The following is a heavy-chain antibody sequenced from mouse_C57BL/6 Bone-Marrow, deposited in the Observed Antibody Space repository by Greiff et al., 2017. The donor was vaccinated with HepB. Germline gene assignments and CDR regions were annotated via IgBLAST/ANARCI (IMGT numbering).Heavy chain of an antibody. J-gene: IGHJ4*01. CDR2: ISSGSSTI. CDR3: ASYYGSSYVRYAMDY. V-gene: IGHV5-17*01. CDR1: GFTFSDYG. D-gene: IGHD1-1*01. Sequence: EVHLVESGGGLVKPGGSLKLSCAASGFTFSDYGMHWVRQAPEKGLEWVAYISSGSSTIYYADTVKGRFTISRDNAKNTLFLQMTSLRSEDTAMYYCASYYGSSYVRYAMDYGGQGTSVTVSS.